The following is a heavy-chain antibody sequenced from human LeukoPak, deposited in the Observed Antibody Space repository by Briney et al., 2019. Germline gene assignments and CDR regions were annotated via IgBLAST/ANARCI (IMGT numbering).Heavy chain of an antibody. Sequence: GGSLRLSCAAPGFTLSDYTMHWVRQASGKGLEWVARIRSKANNYATEYGPSVKGRFTISRDDAKNTAYLQMNSMKTEDTAIYYCSAGPSGWTEFFQHWGQGTLVTVSS. V-gene: IGHV3-73*01. D-gene: IGHD6-19*01. CDR2: IRSKANNYAT. CDR3: SAGPSGWTEFFQH. CDR1: GFTLSDYT. J-gene: IGHJ1*01.